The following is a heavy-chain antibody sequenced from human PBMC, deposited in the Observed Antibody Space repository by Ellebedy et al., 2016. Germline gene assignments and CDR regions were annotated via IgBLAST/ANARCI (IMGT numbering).Heavy chain of an antibody. CDR3: ATPGYGGNFDY. CDR1: GYTFTGYY. CDR2: INPNSGGT. V-gene: IGHV1-2*02. Sequence: ASVKVSXXASGYTFTGYYMHWVRQAPGQGLEWMGWINPNSGGTNYAQKFQGRVTMTRDTSISTAYMELSSLRSEDTAVYYCATPGYGGNFDYWGQGTLVTVSS. D-gene: IGHD4-23*01. J-gene: IGHJ4*02.